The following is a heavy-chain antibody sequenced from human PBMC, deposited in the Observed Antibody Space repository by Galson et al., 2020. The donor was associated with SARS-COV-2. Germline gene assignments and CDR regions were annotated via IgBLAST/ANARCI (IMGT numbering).Heavy chain of an antibody. Sequence: SETLSLTCTVSGGSISSGDYYWSWIRQPPGKGLEWIGYIYYSGSTYYNPSLKSRVTISVDTSKNQFSLKLSSVTAADTAVYYCARAGFVVVPVPSYGMDVWGQGTTVTVSS. CDR3: ARAGFVVVPVPSYGMDV. V-gene: IGHV4-30-4*01. CDR2: IYYSGST. CDR1: GGSISSGDYY. D-gene: IGHD2-2*01. J-gene: IGHJ6*02.